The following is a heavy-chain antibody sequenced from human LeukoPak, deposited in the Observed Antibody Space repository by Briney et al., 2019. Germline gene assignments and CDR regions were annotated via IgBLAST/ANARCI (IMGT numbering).Heavy chain of an antibody. CDR3: ARDCSSDTANWFDP. V-gene: IGHV1-2*02. CDR1: GYTFTGYY. Sequence: ASVKVSCKASGYTFTGYYMHWVRQAPGQGLEWMGWINPNSGGTNYARKFQGRVTMTRDTSISTAYMELSRLRSDDTAVYYCARDCSSDTANWFDPWGQGTLVTVSS. J-gene: IGHJ5*02. CDR2: INPNSGGT. D-gene: IGHD2-2*01.